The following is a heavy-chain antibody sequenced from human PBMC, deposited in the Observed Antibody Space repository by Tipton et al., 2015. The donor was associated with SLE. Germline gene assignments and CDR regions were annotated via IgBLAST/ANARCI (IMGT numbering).Heavy chain of an antibody. CDR1: GGSISSHY. CDR3: ARPQGRIAAAGDWYFDL. J-gene: IGHJ2*01. V-gene: IGHV4-59*11. CDR2: IYYSGST. Sequence: TLSLTCTVSGGSISSHYWSWIRQPPGKGLEWIGYIYYSGSTNYNPSLKSRVTISVDTSKNQFSLKLSSVTAADTAVYYCARPQGRIAAAGDWYFDLWSRGTLVTVSS. D-gene: IGHD6-13*01.